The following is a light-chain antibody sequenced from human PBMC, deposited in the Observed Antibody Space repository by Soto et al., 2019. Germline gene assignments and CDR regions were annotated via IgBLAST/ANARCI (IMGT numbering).Light chain of an antibody. CDR1: KIGSKN. J-gene: IGLJ1*01. Sequence: SYELTQPLSVSVALGQTARIPCGGNKIGSKNVQWYQQKPGQAPVLVIYRDFNRPPGIPERFSGSNSGNTATLTVSRAQAGDEADYYCQVWDSSAVFGTGTKVTVL. CDR2: RDF. CDR3: QVWDSSAV. V-gene: IGLV3-9*01.